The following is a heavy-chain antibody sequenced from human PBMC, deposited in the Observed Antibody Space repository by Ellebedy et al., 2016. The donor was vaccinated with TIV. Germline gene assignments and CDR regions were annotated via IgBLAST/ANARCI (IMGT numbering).Heavy chain of an antibody. J-gene: IGHJ4*02. CDR2: IYPGDSNL. V-gene: IGHV5-51*01. CDR3: ARYRSIAAGDFDY. CDR1: GYSFTNYW. D-gene: IGHD6-13*01. Sequence: GESLKISCKASGYSFTNYWIGWVGQMPGKGLEWMGNIYPGDSNLRYSPSFQGQVTISADKSISTAYLQWSRLKASDTAMYYCARYRSIAAGDFDYWGQGTLVTVSS.